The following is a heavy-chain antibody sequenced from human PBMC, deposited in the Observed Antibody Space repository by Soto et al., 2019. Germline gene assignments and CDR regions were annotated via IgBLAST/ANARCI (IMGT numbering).Heavy chain of an antibody. J-gene: IGHJ3*02. D-gene: IGHD2-2*01. V-gene: IGHV4-34*01. CDR3: ARYNAGGYCSSTSCSDAFDI. CDR2: INHSGST. Sequence: SETLSLTCAVYGGSFSGYYWSWIRQPPGKGLEWIGEINHSGSTNYNPSLKSRVTISVDTSKNQFSLKLSSVTAADTAVYYCARYNAGGYCSSTSCSDAFDIWGQGTMVTVSS. CDR1: GGSFSGYY.